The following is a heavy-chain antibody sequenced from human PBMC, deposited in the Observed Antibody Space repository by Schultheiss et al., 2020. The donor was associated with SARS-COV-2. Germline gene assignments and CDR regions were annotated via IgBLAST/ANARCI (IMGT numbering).Heavy chain of an antibody. V-gene: IGHV1-8*01. J-gene: IGHJ5*01. CDR2: MNTDSGDT. CDR3: AREVVEALALDS. CDR1: GYTFSSRD. D-gene: IGHD1-26*01. Sequence: ASVKVSCKASGYTFSSRDINWVRQAPGQGLEWMGWMNTDSGDTGFAQKFQGRLTMTRNISITTAYMELSSLTSEDTAVYYCAREVVEALALDSWGQGTLVTVSS.